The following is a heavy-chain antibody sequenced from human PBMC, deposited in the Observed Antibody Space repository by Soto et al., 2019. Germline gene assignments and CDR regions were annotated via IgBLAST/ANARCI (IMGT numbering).Heavy chain of an antibody. J-gene: IGHJ4*02. CDR2: ISGSGGST. D-gene: IGHD3-3*01. V-gene: IGHV3-23*01. CDR1: GFTFSSYA. Sequence: GGSLRLSCAASGFTFSSYAMSWVRQAPGKGLEWVSAISGSGGSTYYADSVKGRFTISRDNSKNTLHLQMNSLRAEDTAVYYCAKQGLLLLRFLEWLFFDYWGQGTLVTVSS. CDR3: AKQGLLLLRFLEWLFFDY.